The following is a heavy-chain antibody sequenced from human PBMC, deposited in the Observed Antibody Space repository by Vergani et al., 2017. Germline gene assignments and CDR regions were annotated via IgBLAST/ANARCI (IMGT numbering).Heavy chain of an antibody. V-gene: IGHV3-15*01. Sequence: EVQLVESGGGLVKPGGSLRLSCAASGFTFSNAWMSWVRQAPGKGLEWVGHIKSKTDGGTTDYAAPVKGRFTISRDDSKNTLYLQMNSLKTEDTAVYYCTALRASYSSGWYVYYLDYWGQGTLVTVSS. CDR3: TALRASYSSGWYVYYLDY. J-gene: IGHJ4*02. CDR2: IKSKTDGGTT. D-gene: IGHD6-19*01. CDR1: GFTFSNAW.